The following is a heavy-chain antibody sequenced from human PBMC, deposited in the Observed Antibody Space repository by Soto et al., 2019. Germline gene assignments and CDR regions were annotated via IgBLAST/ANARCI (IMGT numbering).Heavy chain of an antibody. CDR2: IWYDGSNK. Sequence: PGGSLRLSCAASGFTFSSYGMHWVRQAPGKGLEWVAGIWYDGSNKYYADSVKGRFTISRDNSKNTLYLQMNSLRAEDTAVYYCARDSVYYGDYELNYFDYWGQGTLVTVSS. J-gene: IGHJ4*02. CDR3: ARDSVYYGDYELNYFDY. D-gene: IGHD4-17*01. CDR1: GFTFSSYG. V-gene: IGHV3-33*01.